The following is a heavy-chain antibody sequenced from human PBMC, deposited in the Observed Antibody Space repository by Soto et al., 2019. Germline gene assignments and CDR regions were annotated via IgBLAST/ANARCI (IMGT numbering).Heavy chain of an antibody. J-gene: IGHJ3*02. Sequence: SETLSLTCAVSGGSMSFYSWSWIRQPPGKGLEWIGYIRHSGDTDYNPSLKSRVTISVDRPQNQLSLKLTSVTTADTAVYYCARAHCSNGICYAFDIWGPGTKVTVSS. CDR1: GGSMSFYS. CDR2: IRHSGDT. CDR3: ARAHCSNGICYAFDI. V-gene: IGHV4-59*01. D-gene: IGHD2-8*01.